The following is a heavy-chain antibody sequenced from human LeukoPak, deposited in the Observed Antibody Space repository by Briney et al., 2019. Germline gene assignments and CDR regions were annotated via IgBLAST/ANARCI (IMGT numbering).Heavy chain of an antibody. Sequence: PGGSLRLSCAASGFTFSNAWMSWVRQAPGKGLEWGGRIKSKADGGTADYAAPVKGRFTISRDDSRNTLFLQLNSLKTEDTAVYYCTTAPYGDPRIDYWGQGTLVTVSS. CDR3: TTAPYGDPRIDY. D-gene: IGHD4-17*01. V-gene: IGHV3-15*01. J-gene: IGHJ4*02. CDR1: GFTFSNAW. CDR2: IKSKADGGTA.